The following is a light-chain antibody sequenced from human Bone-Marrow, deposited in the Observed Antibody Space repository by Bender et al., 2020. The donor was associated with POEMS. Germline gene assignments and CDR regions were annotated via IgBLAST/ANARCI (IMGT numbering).Light chain of an antibody. Sequence: QSALTQPASVSGSPGQSITISCTGTSSDVGSYNLVSWYQQHPGKAPKLMIYEGSKRPSGVSNRFSGSKSGNTASLTISGLQAEDEADYYCCSYAGNYILVFGSGTKVTVL. CDR1: SSDVGSYNL. J-gene: IGLJ1*01. CDR3: CSYAGNYILV. CDR2: EGS. V-gene: IGLV2-23*01.